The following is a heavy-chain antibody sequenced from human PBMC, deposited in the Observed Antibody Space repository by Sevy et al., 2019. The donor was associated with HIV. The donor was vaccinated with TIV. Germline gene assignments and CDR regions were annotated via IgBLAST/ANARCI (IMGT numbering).Heavy chain of an antibody. Sequence: SETLSLTCSVSGGSITSNNYYWGWIRQPPGKGLEWIGSIYHSGNTYYNPSLKSRVTVSVDTSRSHFSMKVTSVAASDTAVYVCVSQPRYRSTYYGFSLSRTFDSWGPGTLVTVSS. J-gene: IGHJ4*02. CDR1: GGSITSNNYY. D-gene: IGHD6-19*01. CDR2: IYHSGNT. V-gene: IGHV4-39*01. CDR3: VSQPRYRSTYYGFSLSRTFDS.